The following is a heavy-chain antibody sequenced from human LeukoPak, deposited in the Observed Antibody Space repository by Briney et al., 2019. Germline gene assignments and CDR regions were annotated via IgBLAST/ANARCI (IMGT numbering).Heavy chain of an antibody. V-gene: IGHV1-8*01. CDR2: MNPNSGNT. J-gene: IGHJ4*02. CDR1: GYTFTSYD. CDR3: ARAKIRRIRQQLVLGAFDI. D-gene: IGHD6-13*01. Sequence: ASVKVSCKASGYTFTSYDINWVRQATGQGLEWMGWMNPNSGNTGYAQKFQGRVTMTRNTSISTAYMELSSLRSEDTAVYYCARAKIRRIRQQLVLGAFDIWGQGTLVTVSS.